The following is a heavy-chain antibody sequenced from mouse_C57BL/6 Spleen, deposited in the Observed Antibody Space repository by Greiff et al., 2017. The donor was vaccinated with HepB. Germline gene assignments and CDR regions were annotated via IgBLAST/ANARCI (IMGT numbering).Heavy chain of an antibody. CDR3: ARDYYGSSYRYYFDY. CDR2: IYPRSGNT. Sequence: QVQLQQSGAELARPGASVKLSCKASGYTFTSYGISWVKQRTGQGLEWIGEIYPRSGNTYYNEKFKGKATLTADKSSSTAYMELRSLTSEDSAVYFCARDYYGSSYRYYFDYWGQGTTLTVSS. CDR1: GYTFTSYG. J-gene: IGHJ2*01. V-gene: IGHV1-81*01. D-gene: IGHD1-1*01.